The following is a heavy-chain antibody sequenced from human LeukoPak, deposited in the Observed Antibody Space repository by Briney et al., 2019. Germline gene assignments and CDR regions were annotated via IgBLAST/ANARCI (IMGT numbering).Heavy chain of an antibody. D-gene: IGHD1-26*01. CDR3: ARRISGSYYGLDY. V-gene: IGHV5-51*01. Sequence: GESLKISCKVSGYTFSNYWIGWVRQMPGKGLEWLGIIYPADSETRYSPSFQGQVTMSVDKSLSTAYLQWSSLKASDTAIYYCARRISGSYYGLDYWGQGTLVTVSS. CDR2: IYPADSET. J-gene: IGHJ4*02. CDR1: GYTFSNYW.